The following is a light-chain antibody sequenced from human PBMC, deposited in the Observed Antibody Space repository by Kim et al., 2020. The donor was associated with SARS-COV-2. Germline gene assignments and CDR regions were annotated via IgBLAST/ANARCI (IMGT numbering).Light chain of an antibody. CDR1: QSIKNW. J-gene: IGKJ2*01. CDR2: DAS. Sequence: SASVGDRVTITCRASQSIKNWLAWYQQRTGKAPILVIYDASNWENGVTSRFSGSGSGTEFTLTISSLPPDVCATYYCQQYKSFSFTFGKGTKLEI. V-gene: IGKV1-5*01. CDR3: QQYKSFSFT.